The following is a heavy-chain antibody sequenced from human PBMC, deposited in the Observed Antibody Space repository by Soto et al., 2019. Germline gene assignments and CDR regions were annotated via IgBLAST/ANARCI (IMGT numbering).Heavy chain of an antibody. CDR2: IIPIFGTA. J-gene: IGHJ6*02. D-gene: IGHD3-10*01. CDR1: GGTFSSYA. V-gene: IGHV1-69*13. CDR3: AMVRGVIITPDGMDV. Sequence: RASVKVSCKASGGTFSSYAISWVRQAPGQGLEWMGGIIPIFGTANYAQKFQGRVTITADESTSTAYMELSSLRSEDTAVYYCAMVRGVIITPDGMDVWGQGTTVTVSS.